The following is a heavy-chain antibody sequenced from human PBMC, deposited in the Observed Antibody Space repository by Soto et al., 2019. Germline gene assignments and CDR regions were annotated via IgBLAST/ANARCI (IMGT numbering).Heavy chain of an antibody. CDR2: ISSSSSYI. V-gene: IGHV3-21*01. CDR3: ARENYYDSSEGAFDI. CDR1: GFTFSSYS. Sequence: GGSLRLSCAASGFTFSSYSMNWVRQAPGKGLEWVSSISSSSSYIYYADSVKGRFTISRDNAKNSLYLQMNSMRDEDTAVYYCARENYYDSSEGAFDIWGQGTMVTVSS. D-gene: IGHD3-22*01. J-gene: IGHJ3*02.